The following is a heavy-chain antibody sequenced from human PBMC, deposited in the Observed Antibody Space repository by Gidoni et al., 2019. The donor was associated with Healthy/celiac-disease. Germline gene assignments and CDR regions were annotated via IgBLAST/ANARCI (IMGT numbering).Heavy chain of an antibody. V-gene: IGHV3-15*01. Sequence: EVQLVESGGGLVKPGGSLRLSCAASGFTFSNAWMSWVRQAPGKGLEWVGRIKSKTDGGTTDYAAPVKGRFTISRDDSKNTLYLQMNSLKTEDTAVYYCTTDLQHRYSSGWLNYWGQGTLVTVSS. CDR3: TTDLQHRYSSGWLNY. CDR2: IKSKTDGGTT. J-gene: IGHJ4*02. CDR1: GFTFSNAW. D-gene: IGHD6-19*01.